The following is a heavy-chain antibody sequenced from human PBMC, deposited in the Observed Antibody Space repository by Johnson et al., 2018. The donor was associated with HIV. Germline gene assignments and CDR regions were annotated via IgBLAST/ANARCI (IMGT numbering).Heavy chain of an antibody. CDR1: GFTFSGYY. J-gene: IGHJ3*02. CDR2: ISSSGST. CDR3: TTGSFFDI. Sequence: SCATSGFTFSGYYMSWIRQAPGKGLECVSYISSSGSTYYADSVKGRFTISRDNSKNTLYLQMNSLRAEDTAVYYCTTGSFFDIWGQGTMVTVSS. V-gene: IGHV3-11*01.